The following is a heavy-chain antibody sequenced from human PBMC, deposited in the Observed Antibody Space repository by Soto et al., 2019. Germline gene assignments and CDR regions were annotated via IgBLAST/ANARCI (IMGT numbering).Heavy chain of an antibody. CDR2: IDPSDSDS. V-gene: IGHV5-10-1*01. CDR1: GYKFTTYW. CDR3: AVQSSGWSGDFDY. Sequence: GESLKISCKVSGYKFTTYWISWVRQMPGKGLEWMGRIDPSDSDSNYSPSFQGHVTISADKSVSTVYLQWSSLKASDTAMYYCAVQSSGWSGDFDYWGQGTLVTVSS. D-gene: IGHD6-19*01. J-gene: IGHJ4*02.